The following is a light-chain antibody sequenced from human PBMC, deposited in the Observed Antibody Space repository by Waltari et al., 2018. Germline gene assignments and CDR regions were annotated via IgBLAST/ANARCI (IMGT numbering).Light chain of an antibody. CDR2: WAS. J-gene: IGKJ4*01. CDR3: QQYITTPLT. V-gene: IGKV4-1*01. Sequence: DIVMTQSPDSLAVSLGERATINCKSSQSVLYSSDNKNYLAWYQQKPGQPPKLLLYWASTRESGVPDRCSGSVSGTDFTLTIRSLQAEDVAVFYCQQYITTPLTFGGGTRVELK. CDR1: QSVLYSSDNKNY.